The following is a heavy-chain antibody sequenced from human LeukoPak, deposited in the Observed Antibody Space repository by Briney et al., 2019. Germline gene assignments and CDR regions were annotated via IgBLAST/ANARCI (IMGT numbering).Heavy chain of an antibody. V-gene: IGHV3-30*04. CDR3: ARDVKQWLVRTSVSYYMDV. D-gene: IGHD6-19*01. J-gene: IGHJ6*03. CDR2: ISYDGSNK. Sequence: PGGSLRLSCAASGFTFSSYAVHWVRQAPGKGLEWVAVISYDGSNKYYADSVKGRFTISRDNSKNTLYLQMNSLRAEDTAVYYCARDVKQWLVRTSVSYYMDVWGKGTTVTVSS. CDR1: GFTFSSYA.